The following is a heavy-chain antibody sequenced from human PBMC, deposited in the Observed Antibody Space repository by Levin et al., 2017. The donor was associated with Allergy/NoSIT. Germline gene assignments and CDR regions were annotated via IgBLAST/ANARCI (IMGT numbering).Heavy chain of an antibody. D-gene: IGHD3-16*01. J-gene: IGHJ4*02. V-gene: IGHV5-51*01. CDR3: VRQGRDWAY. CDR2: IYPADSDA. CDR1: GYDFSTYW. Sequence: PGGSLRLSCKGFGYDFSTYWIAWVRQMPGKGLEWMGFIYPADSDARYSPSFQGQVTISVDKSIRTAYLQWNSLKASDTATYFCVRQGRDWAYWGQGTLVTVSS.